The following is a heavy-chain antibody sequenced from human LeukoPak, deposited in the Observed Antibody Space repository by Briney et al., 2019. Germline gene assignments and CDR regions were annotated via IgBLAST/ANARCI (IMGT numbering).Heavy chain of an antibody. CDR1: GYSISSGYY. D-gene: IGHD1-7*01. V-gene: IGHV4-38-2*02. Sequence: SETLSLTCAVSGYSISSGYYWGWIRQPPGKGLEWIGSIYHSGSTYYNPSLKSRVTILVDTSKNQFSLKLSSVTAADTAVYYCARDWTGTCFDYRGQGTLVTVSS. CDR3: ARDWTGTCFDY. J-gene: IGHJ4*02. CDR2: IYHSGST.